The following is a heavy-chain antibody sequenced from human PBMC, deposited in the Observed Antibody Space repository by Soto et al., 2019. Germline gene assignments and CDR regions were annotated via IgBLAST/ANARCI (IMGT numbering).Heavy chain of an antibody. V-gene: IGHV5-51*01. CDR3: ARRLGGGSSFDP. Sequence: GESLKISCKGSGDRFSTYWIGWVRQMPGKGLGWMGIIYPGDSDTRYSPSFQGQVTISVDKSISTAYLQWSSLKASDTAMYYCARRLGGGSSFDPWGQGTLVTVSS. D-gene: IGHD2-15*01. CDR2: IYPGDSDT. J-gene: IGHJ5*02. CDR1: GDRFSTYW.